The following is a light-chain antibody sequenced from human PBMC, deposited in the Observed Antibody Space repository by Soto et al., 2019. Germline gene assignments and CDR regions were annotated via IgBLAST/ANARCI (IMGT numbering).Light chain of an antibody. CDR3: QQYNKWPYT. J-gene: IGKJ2*01. V-gene: IGKV3-15*01. CDR2: GAS. Sequence: EIVMMQSPATLSVSPGESATLSCRASQSVGSNLAWYQQRPGQAPRLLIYGASGRATAIPARFRGSGSGTEFTLTIGSLQSEDFEVYFCQQYNKWPYTFGQGTKLEIK. CDR1: QSVGSN.